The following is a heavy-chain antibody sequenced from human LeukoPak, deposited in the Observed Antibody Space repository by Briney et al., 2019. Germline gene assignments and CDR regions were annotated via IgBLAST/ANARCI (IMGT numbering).Heavy chain of an antibody. J-gene: IGHJ4*02. D-gene: IGHD2-15*01. CDR2: MNPNSGNT. CDR3: ARGLVLD. Sequence: ASVKVSCKASGGTFSSYAISWVRQATGQGLEWMGWMNPNSGNTGYAQKFQGRVTMTRNTSISTAYMELSSLRSEDTAVYYCARGLVLDWGQGTLVTVSS. V-gene: IGHV1-8*02. CDR1: GGTFSSYA.